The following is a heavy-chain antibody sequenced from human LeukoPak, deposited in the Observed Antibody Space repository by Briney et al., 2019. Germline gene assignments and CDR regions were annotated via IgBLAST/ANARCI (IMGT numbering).Heavy chain of an antibody. J-gene: IGHJ4*02. D-gene: IGHD3-22*01. CDR1: GFTFSSYA. Sequence: GGSLRLSCAASGFTFSSYAMSWVRQAPGKGLEWVSAISGSGGSTYYADSVRVRFTISRDNSKNTLYLQMDSPGAEDTAVYYCAKDGHLGYYLYWGQGTLVTVSS. V-gene: IGHV3-23*01. CDR3: AKDGHLGYYLY. CDR2: ISGSGGST.